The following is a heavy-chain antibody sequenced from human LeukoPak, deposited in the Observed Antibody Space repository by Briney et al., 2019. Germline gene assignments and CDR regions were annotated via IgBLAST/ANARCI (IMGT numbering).Heavy chain of an antibody. V-gene: IGHV3-53*01. CDR3: AYIYDSSGRLDY. Sequence: GGSLRLSCAASGFTVSSNYMSWVRQAPGKGLEWVSVIYSGGSTYYADSVKGRFTISRDNSKNTLYLQMNSLRAEDTAVYYCAYIYDSSGRLDYWGQGTLVTVSS. J-gene: IGHJ4*02. CDR1: GFTVSSNY. CDR2: IYSGGST. D-gene: IGHD3-22*01.